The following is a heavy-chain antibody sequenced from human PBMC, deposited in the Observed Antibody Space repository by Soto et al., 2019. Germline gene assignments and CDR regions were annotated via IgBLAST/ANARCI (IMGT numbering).Heavy chain of an antibody. D-gene: IGHD6-13*01. Sequence: QVQLVQSGAEVKKPGASVKVSCKASGYTFTSYGISWVRQAPGQGLEWMGWISAYNGNTNYAQKLQGRVTMTTDTSTSTADIELRSLGSDDTAVYYCAREFAAAHSGYYYYGMDVWGQGTTVTVSS. J-gene: IGHJ6*02. CDR3: AREFAAAHSGYYYYGMDV. V-gene: IGHV1-18*04. CDR2: ISAYNGNT. CDR1: GYTFTSYG.